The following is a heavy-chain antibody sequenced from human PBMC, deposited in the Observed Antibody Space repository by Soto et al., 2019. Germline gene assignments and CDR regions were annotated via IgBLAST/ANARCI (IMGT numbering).Heavy chain of an antibody. J-gene: IGHJ4*02. CDR2: IKSKTDGGTT. CDR3: TTDGPLLLWFGELLRVTSN. CDR1: GFTFSNAW. Sequence: GGSLRLSCAASGFTFSNAWMSWVRQAPGKGLEWVGRIKSKTDGGTTDYAAPVKGRFTISRDDSKNTLYLQMNSLKTEDTAVYYCTTDGPLLLWFGELLRVTSNWGQGTLVTVSS. D-gene: IGHD3-10*01. V-gene: IGHV3-15*01.